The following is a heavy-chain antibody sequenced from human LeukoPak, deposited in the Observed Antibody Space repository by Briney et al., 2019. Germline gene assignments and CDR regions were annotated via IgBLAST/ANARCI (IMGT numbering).Heavy chain of an antibody. J-gene: IGHJ4*02. Sequence: PGGSLRLSCAASGFTFGDYAMHWVRQVPGKGLEWVSGISWNSDSVGYADSVKGRFTISRDNAKNSLYLLMNSLRAEDMALYSCAKGSCSSTSCCFDHWGQGTLVTVSS. CDR2: ISWNSDSV. D-gene: IGHD2-2*01. V-gene: IGHV3-9*03. CDR3: AKGSCSSTSCCFDH. CDR1: GFTFGDYA.